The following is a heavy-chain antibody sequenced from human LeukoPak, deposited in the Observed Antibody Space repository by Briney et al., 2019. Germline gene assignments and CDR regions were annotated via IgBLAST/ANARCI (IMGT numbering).Heavy chain of an antibody. J-gene: IGHJ4*02. CDR1: GFTFSNAW. Sequence: GGSLILSCAASGFTFSNAWMSWVRPAPGKGLEWVGRIKSKTDGRTTDYAAPVKGGFTISRDDSKNTLYLQMNSLKTEDTAVYYCTTEHPPYYDILTGYYYFDYWGQGTLVTVSS. CDR2: IKSKTDGRTT. D-gene: IGHD3-9*01. V-gene: IGHV3-15*01. CDR3: TTEHPPYYDILTGYYYFDY.